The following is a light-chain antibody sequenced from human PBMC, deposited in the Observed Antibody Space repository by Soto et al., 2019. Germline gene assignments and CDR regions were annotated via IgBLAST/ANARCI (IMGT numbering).Light chain of an antibody. CDR3: QQYGSSPLT. J-gene: IGKJ4*01. CDR2: GAS. V-gene: IGKV3-20*01. Sequence: EIVLTQSPGTLSLSPGERGTLSCRASQSVSSSYLAWYQQKPGLAPRLLIYGASSRATGIPDRFSGSGSGTDFTLTISRLEPEDFAVYYCQQYGSSPLTFGGGTKVEIK. CDR1: QSVSSSY.